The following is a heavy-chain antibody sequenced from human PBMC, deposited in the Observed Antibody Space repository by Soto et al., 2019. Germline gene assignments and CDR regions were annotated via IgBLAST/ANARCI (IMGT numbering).Heavy chain of an antibody. CDR1: GYTFTSYA. CDR2: INAGNGNT. V-gene: IGHV1-3*01. J-gene: IGHJ5*02. D-gene: IGHD2-15*01. CDR3: ARGRILSIVGNNWFDP. Sequence: ASVKVSCKASGYTFTSYAIHWVRQAPGQRLEWMGWINAGNGNTKYSQKFQGRVTITRDTSASTAYMELSSLRSEDTAVYYCARGRILSIVGNNWFDPWGQGTLVTVSS.